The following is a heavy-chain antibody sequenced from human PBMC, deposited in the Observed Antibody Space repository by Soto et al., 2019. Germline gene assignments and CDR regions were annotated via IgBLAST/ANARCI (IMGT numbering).Heavy chain of an antibody. Sequence: KPSETLSLTCTVSGGSISSYYWSWIRQPAGKGLEWIGRIYTSGSTNYNPSLKGRVTMSVDTSKNQFSLKLSSVTAADTAVYYCAGDSFYDSSGYPGAFDIWGQGTMVTVSS. CDR1: GGSISSYY. D-gene: IGHD3-22*01. CDR2: IYTSGST. CDR3: AGDSFYDSSGYPGAFDI. J-gene: IGHJ3*02. V-gene: IGHV4-4*07.